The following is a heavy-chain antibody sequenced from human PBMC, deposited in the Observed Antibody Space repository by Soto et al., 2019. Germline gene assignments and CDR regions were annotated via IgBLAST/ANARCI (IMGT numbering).Heavy chain of an antibody. CDR3: ARGEQYSGRIFDY. CDR1: GDSVSSNSAG. D-gene: IGHD1-26*01. Sequence: CAITGDSVSSNSAGWSWVRQSPSRGLEWLGRTYYRSKWYYEYAVSVRGRITINPDTSKNQYSLQLNSVTPEDTAVYFCARGEQYSGRIFDYWGQGTLVTVSS. CDR2: TYYRSKWYY. V-gene: IGHV6-1*01. J-gene: IGHJ4*01.